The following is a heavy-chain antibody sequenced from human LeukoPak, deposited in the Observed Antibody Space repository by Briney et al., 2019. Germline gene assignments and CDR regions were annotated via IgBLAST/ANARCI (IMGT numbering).Heavy chain of an antibody. D-gene: IGHD1-26*01. Sequence: SETLSLTCTVSGGSISSYFWSWIRQPPGKGLEWIGYIYYSGSTNYNPSLKSRVTMSVDTSTNQFSLKLSSVTAADTAVYYCARRSPGGAADYWGQGTRVTVSS. J-gene: IGHJ4*02. V-gene: IGHV4-59*08. CDR3: ARRSPGGAADY. CDR2: IYYSGST. CDR1: GGSISSYF.